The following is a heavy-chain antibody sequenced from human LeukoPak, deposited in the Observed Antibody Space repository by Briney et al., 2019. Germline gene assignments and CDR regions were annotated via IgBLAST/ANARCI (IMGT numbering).Heavy chain of an antibody. V-gene: IGHV4-59*01. CDR3: ARDSPYYYGSGSATYYMDV. CDR1: GGSISSYY. J-gene: IGHJ6*03. Sequence: SETLSLTCTVSGGSISSYYWSWIRQPPGKGLEWIEYIYYSGSTNYNPSLKSRVTISVDTSKNQFSLKLSSVTAADTAVYYCARDSPYYYGSGSATYYMDVWGKGTTVTISS. D-gene: IGHD3-10*01. CDR2: IYYSGST.